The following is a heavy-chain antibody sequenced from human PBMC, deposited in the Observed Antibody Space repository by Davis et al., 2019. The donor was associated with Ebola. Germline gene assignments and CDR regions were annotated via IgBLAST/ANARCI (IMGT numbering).Heavy chain of an antibody. CDR2: INYSGST. V-gene: IGHV4-59*01. D-gene: IGHD6-13*01. CDR1: GGSISSYY. J-gene: IGHJ4*02. CDR3: ARLAAADEGLDY. Sequence: SETLSLTCTVSGGSISSYYWSWIRQPPGKGLEWIGYINYSGSTNYNPSLKSRVTISVDTSKNQFSLKLSSVTAADTAVYYCARLAAADEGLDYWGQGTLVTVSS.